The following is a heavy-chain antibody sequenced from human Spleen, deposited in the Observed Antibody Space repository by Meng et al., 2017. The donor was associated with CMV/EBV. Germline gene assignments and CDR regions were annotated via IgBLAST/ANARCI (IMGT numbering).Heavy chain of an antibody. V-gene: IGHV1-46*01. CDR2: INPSGGSA. CDR1: GYTFTSYS. CDR3: ARYTVGSDY. D-gene: IGHD5-12*01. Sequence: KVACKASGYTFTSYSLHWVRQAPGQGLEWMGIINPSGGSASYAQKFQGRVTMTRDTSTTTVYMELSSLRSEDTAVYYCARYTVGSDYWGQGTLVTVSS. J-gene: IGHJ4*02.